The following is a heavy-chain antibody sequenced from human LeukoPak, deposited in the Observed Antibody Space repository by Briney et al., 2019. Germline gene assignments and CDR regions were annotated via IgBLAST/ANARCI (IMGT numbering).Heavy chain of an antibody. CDR3: ARYADGYNWGYFDY. CDR2: IIPIFGTA. CDR1: GGTFSSYA. Sequence: ASVNVSCKASGGTFSSYAISWVRQAPGQGLEWMGGIIPIFGTANYAQKFQGRVTITTDESTSAAYMELSSLRSEDTAVYYCARYADGYNWGYFDYWGQGTLVSVSS. J-gene: IGHJ4*02. D-gene: IGHD5-24*01. V-gene: IGHV1-69*05.